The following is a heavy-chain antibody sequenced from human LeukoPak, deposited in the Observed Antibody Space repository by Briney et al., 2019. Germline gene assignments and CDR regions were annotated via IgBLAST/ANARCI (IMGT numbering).Heavy chain of an antibody. CDR3: AKDSSGRIFGVVPGFDP. CDR1: GFTFSSYA. D-gene: IGHD3-3*01. CDR2: ISYDGSNK. J-gene: IGHJ5*02. Sequence: PGRSLRLSCAASGFTFSSYAMHWVRQAPGKGLEWVAVISYDGSNKYYADSVKGRFTISRDNSKNTLYLQMNSLRAEDTAVYYCAKDSSGRIFGVVPGFDPWGQGTLVTVSS. V-gene: IGHV3-30-3*01.